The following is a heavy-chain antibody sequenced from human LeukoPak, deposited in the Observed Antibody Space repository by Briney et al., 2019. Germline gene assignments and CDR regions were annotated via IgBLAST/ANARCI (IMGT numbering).Heavy chain of an antibody. D-gene: IGHD2-2*01. CDR3: AKGIGSS. Sequence: PGGSLRLSRAASGFTFSSHAMSWVRQAPGKGLEWVSGVTSSGSSTWYADSVKGRFTISRDNSKNILFLQMSSLAVEDTAIYYCAKGIGSSWGQGTLVTVSS. CDR2: VTSSGSST. V-gene: IGHV3-23*01. J-gene: IGHJ4*02. CDR1: GFTFSSHA.